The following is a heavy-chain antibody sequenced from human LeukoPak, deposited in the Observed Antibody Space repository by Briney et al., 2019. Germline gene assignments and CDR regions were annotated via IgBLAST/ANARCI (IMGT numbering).Heavy chain of an antibody. Sequence: ASVKVSCKASGYTFTSYDINWVRQATGQGLEWMGWMNPNSGNTGYAQKFQGRVTMTRNTSISTAYMELSSLRSEDTAVYYCARAQPDVLLWLGELLTVYYYGMDVWGQGTTVTVSS. CDR2: MNPNSGNT. J-gene: IGHJ6*02. CDR3: ARAQPDVLLWLGELLTVYYYGMDV. V-gene: IGHV1-8*01. CDR1: GYTFTSYD. D-gene: IGHD3-10*01.